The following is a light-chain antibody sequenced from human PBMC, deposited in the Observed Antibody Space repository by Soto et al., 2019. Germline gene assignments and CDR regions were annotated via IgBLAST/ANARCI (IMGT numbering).Light chain of an antibody. J-gene: IGLJ1*01. Sequence: QPALTQPPSASGSPGQSVTISCTGTSSDVGGYNYVSWYQQHPGKAPKLMIYEVSKRPSGVPDRFSGSKPGNTASLTVSGLQAEDEADYYCSSYAGNKNVFGTGTKVTVL. CDR1: SSDVGGYNY. V-gene: IGLV2-8*01. CDR2: EVS. CDR3: SSYAGNKNV.